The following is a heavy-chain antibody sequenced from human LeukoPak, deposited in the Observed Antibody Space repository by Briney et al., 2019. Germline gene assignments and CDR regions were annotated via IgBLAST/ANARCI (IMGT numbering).Heavy chain of an antibody. V-gene: IGHV1-58*01. D-gene: IGHD2-8*01. CDR2: IVDGSGNT. Sequence: SVKVSCKASGFTFTSSAVQWVRQARGQRLEWIGWIVDGSGNTNYAQEFQERVTITRDTSTSTAYMELSSLRSEDTAVYYCAAAIFDCTNGVCYTVAFDIWGQGTMVTVSS. CDR1: GFTFTSSA. J-gene: IGHJ3*02. CDR3: AAAIFDCTNGVCYTVAFDI.